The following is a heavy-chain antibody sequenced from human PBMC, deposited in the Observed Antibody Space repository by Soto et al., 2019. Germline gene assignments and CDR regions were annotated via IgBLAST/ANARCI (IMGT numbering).Heavy chain of an antibody. D-gene: IGHD3-10*01. CDR3: ARHITMDPLLVY. V-gene: IGHV3-53*01. Sequence: EVHLVESGGGLIQPGGSLRLSCAASGFTVSSNYMSWVRQAPGKGLEWVSVIYSGGSTYYADSVQVRFTISRDNSKNTLYLQMNSLRAEDTAVYYCARHITMDPLLVYWGQGTLVTVSS. J-gene: IGHJ4*02. CDR1: GFTVSSNY. CDR2: IYSGGST.